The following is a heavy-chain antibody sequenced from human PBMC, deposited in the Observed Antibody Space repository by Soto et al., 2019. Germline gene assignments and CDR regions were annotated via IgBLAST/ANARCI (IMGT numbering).Heavy chain of an antibody. V-gene: IGHV1-69*02. D-gene: IGHD1-7*01. CDR2: IIPILGIA. CDR1: GGTFSSYT. CDR3: AVGITGTTVHYNWFDP. Sequence: ASVKVSCKASGGTFSSYTISWVRQAPGQGLEWMGRIIPILGIANYAQKFQGRVTITADKSTSTAYMELSSLRSEDTAVYYCAVGITGTTVHYNWFDPWGQGTLVTVSS. J-gene: IGHJ5*02.